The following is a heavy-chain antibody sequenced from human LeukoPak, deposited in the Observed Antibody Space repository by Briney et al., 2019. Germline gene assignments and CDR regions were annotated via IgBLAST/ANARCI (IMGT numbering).Heavy chain of an antibody. D-gene: IGHD6-19*01. V-gene: IGHV3-23*01. CDR1: GFTFSSYA. CDR3: AKDPNKILAVAGRPNWFDP. J-gene: IGHJ5*02. Sequence: GGSLRLSCAASGFTFSSYAMSWVRQAPGKGLEWVSAISGSGGSTYYADSVKGRFTISRDNSKNTLYLQMNSLRAEDTAVYYCAKDPNKILAVAGRPNWFDPWGQGTLVTVSS. CDR2: ISGSGGST.